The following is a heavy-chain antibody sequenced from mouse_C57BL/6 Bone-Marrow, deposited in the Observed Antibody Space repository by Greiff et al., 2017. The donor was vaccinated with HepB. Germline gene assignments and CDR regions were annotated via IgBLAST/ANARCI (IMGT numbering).Heavy chain of an antibody. J-gene: IGHJ1*03. V-gene: IGHV1-82*01. CDR2: IYPGDGDT. CDR3: ARRQNSGRYFDV. Sequence: VQGVESGPELVKPGASVKISCKASGYAFSSSWMNWVKQRPGKGLEWIGRIYPGDGDTNYNGKFKGKATLTADKSSSTAYMQLSSLTSEDSAVYFCARRQNSGRYFDVWGTGTTVTVSS. D-gene: IGHD3-1*01. CDR1: GYAFSSSW.